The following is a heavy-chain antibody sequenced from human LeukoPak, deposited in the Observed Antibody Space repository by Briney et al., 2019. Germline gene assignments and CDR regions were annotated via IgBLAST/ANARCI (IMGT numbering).Heavy chain of an antibody. CDR2: LYYSGTT. D-gene: IGHD3-3*01. J-gene: IGHJ4*02. CDR1: GDSLSSSTYY. CDR3: ARQLRLLEWLPYYFDY. V-gene: IGHV4-39*01. Sequence: PSETLSLTCTVSGDSLSSSTYYWGWIRQPPGKGLEWIGSLYYSGTTYYNPSLKSRVTISVDTSKNQFSLKLSSVTAADTAVYYCARQLRLLEWLPYYFDYWGQGTLVTVSS.